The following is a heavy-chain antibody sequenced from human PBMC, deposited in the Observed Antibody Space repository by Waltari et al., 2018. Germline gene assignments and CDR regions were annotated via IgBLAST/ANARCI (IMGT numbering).Heavy chain of an antibody. J-gene: IGHJ4*02. CDR1: VLNFRGYS. D-gene: IGHD2-15*01. Sequence: EVQLVESGGGVVKPGGSLRLSCVVSVLNFRGYSRNWVPQAPGKGLEWVSYISDGSDYSYYADSVKGRFTISRDNAKNSLYLQMNRLRTDDTAVYYCARDFYCSDGRCTDYWGQGTLVTVSS. CDR3: ARDFYCSDGRCTDY. V-gene: IGHV3-21*01. CDR2: ISDGSDYS.